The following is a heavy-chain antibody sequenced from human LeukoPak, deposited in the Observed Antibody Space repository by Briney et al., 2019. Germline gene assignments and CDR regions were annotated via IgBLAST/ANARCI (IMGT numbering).Heavy chain of an antibody. CDR2: ISSNGGST. J-gene: IGHJ4*02. Sequence: GGSLTLSCSASGFTFSSYAMHWVRQAPGKGLEYVSAISSNGGSTYYADSVKGRFTISRDNSKNTLYLQMSSLRAEDTAVYYCASTVGGSGTYYNDNWGQGTLVSVSS. V-gene: IGHV3-64D*06. CDR3: ASTVGGSGTYYNDN. CDR1: GFTFSSYA. D-gene: IGHD3-10*01.